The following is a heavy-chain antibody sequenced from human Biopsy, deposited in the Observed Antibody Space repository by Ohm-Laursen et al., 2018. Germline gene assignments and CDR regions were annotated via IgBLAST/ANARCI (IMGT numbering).Heavy chain of an antibody. J-gene: IGHJ4*02. D-gene: IGHD1-26*01. CDR2: IYYSGST. CDR1: GGSIGSFF. CDR3: ARVGAGAPSIDYFDY. Sequence: SETLSLTCTVSGGSIGSFFWSWIRQPPGRGLEWIGYIYYSGSTNYNPSLRGRVTISVDRSKNQFSLELSSVTAADTAVCYCARVGAGAPSIDYFDYWGQGALVTVSS. V-gene: IGHV4-59*01.